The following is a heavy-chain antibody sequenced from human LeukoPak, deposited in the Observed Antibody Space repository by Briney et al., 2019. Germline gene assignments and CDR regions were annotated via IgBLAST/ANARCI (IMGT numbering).Heavy chain of an antibody. CDR2: IYRGGET. CDR1: GVTVSSSF. J-gene: IGHJ4*02. V-gene: IGHV3-53*01. CDR3: AREYDSGYYFDY. D-gene: IGHD3-22*01. Sequence: PGGSLRLSSAASGVTVSSSFMSWVRQAPGKGLEWVSVIYRGGETYYADSVKGRFTISRDNSKNTLYLQMTSLRVEDTAAYYCAREYDSGYYFDYWGQGTLVTVSS.